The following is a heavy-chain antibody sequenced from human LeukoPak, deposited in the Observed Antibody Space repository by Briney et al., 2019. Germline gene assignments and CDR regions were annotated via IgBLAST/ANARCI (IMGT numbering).Heavy chain of an antibody. CDR1: GFTFSSFA. J-gene: IGHJ4*02. CDR3: AKARAGDITAAFNY. D-gene: IGHD6-13*01. CDR2: ISGSGAST. V-gene: IGHV3-23*01. Sequence: GGSLRLSCAASGFTFSSFAMSWVRQAPGKGLEWVSGISGSGASTYYADSVKGRFTISRDNSQNTLYLQMNSLRAEDTAVYYCAKARAGDITAAFNYWGQGTLVTVSS.